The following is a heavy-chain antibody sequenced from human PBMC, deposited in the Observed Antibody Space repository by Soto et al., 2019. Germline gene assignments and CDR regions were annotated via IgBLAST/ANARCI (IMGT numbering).Heavy chain of an antibody. CDR2: IRSGTSTI. Sequence: GGSLRLSCAASGFTFSDYDMSWVRQAPGKGLEYISYIRSGTSTIFYADSVKGRFTISRDNAKSSLYLQMNSLRAEDTAVYYCAGLRDEYWGQGTLVTVS. J-gene: IGHJ4*02. D-gene: IGHD3-10*01. CDR3: AGLRDEY. V-gene: IGHV3-11*01. CDR1: GFTFSDYD.